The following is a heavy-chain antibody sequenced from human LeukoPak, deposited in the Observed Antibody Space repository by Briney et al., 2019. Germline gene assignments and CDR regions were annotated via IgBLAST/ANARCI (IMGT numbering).Heavy chain of an antibody. CDR3: TKSRGSGWYIDY. Sequence: GGSLRLSCTGSGFTFGDYAMTWVRQAPGKGLEWVGFIRSKTYSGTAEYAASVKGRFTISRDDSNSIAYLQMNSLKTEDTAVYYCTKSRGSGWYIDYWGQGTLVTVSS. CDR1: GFTFGDYA. J-gene: IGHJ4*02. V-gene: IGHV3-49*04. CDR2: IRSKTYSGTA. D-gene: IGHD6-19*01.